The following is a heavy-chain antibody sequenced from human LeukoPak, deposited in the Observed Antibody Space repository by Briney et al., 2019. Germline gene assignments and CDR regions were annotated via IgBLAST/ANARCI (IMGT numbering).Heavy chain of an antibody. CDR3: ARDTSSSWYGAFDY. Sequence: SETLSLTCTVSGGSISSSSYYWGWIRQPPGKGLEWIGSIYYSGSTYYNPSLKSRVTISVDTSKNQFSPKLSSVTAADTAVYYCARDTSSSWYGAFDYWGQGTLVTVSS. CDR2: IYYSGST. CDR1: GGSISSSSYY. J-gene: IGHJ4*02. V-gene: IGHV4-39*07. D-gene: IGHD6-13*01.